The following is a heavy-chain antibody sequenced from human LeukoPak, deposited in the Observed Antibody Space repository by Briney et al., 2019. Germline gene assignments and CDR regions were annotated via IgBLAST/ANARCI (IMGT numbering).Heavy chain of an antibody. CDR2: IYSSGST. Sequence: SETLSLTCTVSGGSISGYYWSWIRQPPGKGLEWIGYIYSSGSTNYNPSLKSRVTISVDTSKNQFSLKLGSVTAADTAVYYCARDGDTSGFDYWGQGTLVTVSS. J-gene: IGHJ4*02. CDR3: ARDGDTSGFDY. V-gene: IGHV4-59*01. CDR1: GGSISGYY. D-gene: IGHD3-22*01.